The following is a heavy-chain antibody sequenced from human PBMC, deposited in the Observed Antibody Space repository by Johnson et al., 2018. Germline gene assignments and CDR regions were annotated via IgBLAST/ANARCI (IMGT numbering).Heavy chain of an antibody. CDR3: ARALGYCSGGSCYKYFQH. Sequence: QVQLVQSGGGVVQXGRSXRLXCAASGFTFSSYAMHWVRQAPGKGLEWVAVISYDGSNKYYADSVKGRFTISRDNSKNTLYLQMNSLRAEDTAVYYCARALGYCSGGSCYKYFQHWGQGTLVTVSS. V-gene: IGHV3-30-3*01. J-gene: IGHJ1*01. CDR1: GFTFSSYA. D-gene: IGHD2-15*01. CDR2: ISYDGSNK.